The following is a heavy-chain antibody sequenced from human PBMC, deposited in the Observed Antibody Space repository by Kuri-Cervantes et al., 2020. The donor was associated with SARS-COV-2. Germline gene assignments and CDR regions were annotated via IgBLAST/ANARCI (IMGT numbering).Heavy chain of an antibody. J-gene: IGHJ3*02. Sequence: STTLSLTCTASGYSISSGYYWGWIRQPPGKGLEWIGSIYHSGSTYYNPSLKSRVTISVDTSKNQFSLKLSSVTAADTAVYYCARGADHYDAFDIWGQGTMVTVSS. CDR2: IYHSGST. CDR1: GYSISSGYY. V-gene: IGHV4-38-2*02. CDR3: ARGADHYDAFDI. D-gene: IGHD1-14*01.